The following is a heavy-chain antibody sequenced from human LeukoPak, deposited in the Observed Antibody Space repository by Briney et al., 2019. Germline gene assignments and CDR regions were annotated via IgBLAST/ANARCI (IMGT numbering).Heavy chain of an antibody. V-gene: IGHV3-9*03. CDR1: GFTFGDYA. D-gene: IGHD6-19*01. CDR3: AKGIAVALPFFDY. Sequence: GGSLRLSCVASGFTFGDYAMHWVRLVPGKGLEWVSGISWNSGSIGYADSVKGRFTISRDNAKNSLYLQMNSLRAEDMALYYCAKGIAVALPFFDYWGQGTLVTVSS. CDR2: ISWNSGSI. J-gene: IGHJ4*02.